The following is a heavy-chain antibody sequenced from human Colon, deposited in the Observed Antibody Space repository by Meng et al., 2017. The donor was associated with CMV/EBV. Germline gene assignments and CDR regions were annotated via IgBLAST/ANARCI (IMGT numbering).Heavy chain of an antibody. CDR3: ARAYYDFWSGYYNYYYYYGMDV. J-gene: IGHJ6*02. Sequence: GSLSLTCTVSGGSISSSSYYWGWIRQPPGKGLEWIGSIYYSGSTYYNPSLKSRVTISVDTSKNQFSLKLSSVTAADTAVYYCARAYYDFWSGYYNYYYYYGMDVWGQGTTVTVSS. D-gene: IGHD3-3*01. V-gene: IGHV4-39*07. CDR1: GGSISSSSYY. CDR2: IYYSGST.